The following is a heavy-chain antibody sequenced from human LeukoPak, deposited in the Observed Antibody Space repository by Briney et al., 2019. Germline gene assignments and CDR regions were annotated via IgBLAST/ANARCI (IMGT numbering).Heavy chain of an antibody. V-gene: IGHV4-4*07. Sequence: PSETLSLTCAVSGGSISSSYYWNWIRQPAGKGLEWIGRIYTSGSTNYNPSLKSRVTMSVDTSKNQFSLKLSSVTAADTAVYYCARDKSRTYGSADAFDIWGQGTMVTVSS. J-gene: IGHJ3*02. D-gene: IGHD3-10*01. CDR2: IYTSGST. CDR1: GGSISSSYY. CDR3: ARDKSRTYGSADAFDI.